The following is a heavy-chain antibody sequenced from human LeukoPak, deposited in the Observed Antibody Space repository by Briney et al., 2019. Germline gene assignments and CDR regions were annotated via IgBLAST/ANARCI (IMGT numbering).Heavy chain of an antibody. Sequence: GGSLRLSCAASGFTFNSFWMYWVRQVPGKGLLWVARINSDGIRTSHADSVQGRFTISRDNANNTLYLQMDSLRVEDTAVYYCARGGSGSGYHYYYYYMDVWGKGTTVTISS. D-gene: IGHD3-22*01. J-gene: IGHJ6*03. CDR3: ARGGSGSGYHYYYYYMDV. CDR1: GFTFNSFW. V-gene: IGHV3-74*01. CDR2: INSDGIRT.